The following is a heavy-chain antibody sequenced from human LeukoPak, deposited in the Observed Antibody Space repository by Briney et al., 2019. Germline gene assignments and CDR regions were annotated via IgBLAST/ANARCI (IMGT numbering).Heavy chain of an antibody. V-gene: IGHV3-30-3*01. CDR2: ISYDGSNK. CDR1: GFTFSSYA. CDR3: ARDRLAGTTWGYYGMDV. D-gene: IGHD1-7*01. Sequence: GGSLRLSCAASGFTFSSYAMHWVRQAPGKGLEWVAVISYDGSNKYYADSVKGRFTISRDNSKNTLYLQMNSLRAEDTAVYYCARDRLAGTTWGYYGMDVWGQGTTVTVSS. J-gene: IGHJ6*02.